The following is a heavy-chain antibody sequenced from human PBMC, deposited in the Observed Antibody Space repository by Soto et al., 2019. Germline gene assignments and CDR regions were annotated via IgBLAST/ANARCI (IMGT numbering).Heavy chain of an antibody. CDR1: GFTFSSYA. D-gene: IGHD2-15*01. CDR3: XRXXSGGSCYWHWFDP. V-gene: IGHV3-30-3*01. Sequence: QVQLVESGGGVVQPGRSLRLSCAASGFTFSSYAMHWVRQAPGKGLEWVAVISYDGSNKYYADSVKGRFTISRDNSKNTLYLQMNSLXAXXXXXXXXXRXXSGGSCYWHWFDPWGQGTLVTVSS. J-gene: IGHJ5*02. CDR2: ISYDGSNK.